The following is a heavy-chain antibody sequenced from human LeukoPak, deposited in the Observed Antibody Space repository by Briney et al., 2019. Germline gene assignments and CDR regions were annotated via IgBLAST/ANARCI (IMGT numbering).Heavy chain of an antibody. J-gene: IGHJ4*02. D-gene: IGHD1-26*01. Sequence: GGSLRLSCAASGFTVSSNYMSGVRQAPGKGLEWVSVFYIGGSRYYADSVKGRFTISRDNSKNTLYLQMNSLRADDTAIYYCASGTYYHQYDYWGQGTLLTVAS. CDR2: FYIGGSR. V-gene: IGHV3-66*01. CDR1: GFTVSSNY. CDR3: ASGTYYHQYDY.